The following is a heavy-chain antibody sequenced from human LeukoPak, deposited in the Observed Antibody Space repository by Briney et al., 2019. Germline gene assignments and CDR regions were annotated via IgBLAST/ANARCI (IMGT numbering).Heavy chain of an antibody. CDR3: ARDRGSSWYVDY. CDR2: INPSSGGT. J-gene: IGHJ4*02. V-gene: IGHV1-2*02. Sequence: ASVKVSCKTSGYSFTNYYIHWVRHAPGQGLEWMGWINPSSGGTEYAQKFQGRVTMTGDTSISTAYMELSRLRSDDTAVYYCARDRGSSWYVDYWGQGTLVTVSS. D-gene: IGHD6-13*01. CDR1: GYSFTNYY.